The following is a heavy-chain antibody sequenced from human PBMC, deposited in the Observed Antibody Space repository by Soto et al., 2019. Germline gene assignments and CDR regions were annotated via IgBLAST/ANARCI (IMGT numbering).Heavy chain of an antibody. Sequence: GASLKISCKGSGYSFTSYWISWVRQMPGKGLEWMGRIDPSDSYTNYSPSFQGHVTISADKSISTAYLQWSSLQASDTAMYYCARYGHSSSSNYDYGMDVWGQGTTVTVS. CDR2: IDPSDSYT. V-gene: IGHV5-10-1*01. J-gene: IGHJ6*02. D-gene: IGHD6-6*01. CDR1: GYSFTSYW. CDR3: ARYGHSSSSNYDYGMDV.